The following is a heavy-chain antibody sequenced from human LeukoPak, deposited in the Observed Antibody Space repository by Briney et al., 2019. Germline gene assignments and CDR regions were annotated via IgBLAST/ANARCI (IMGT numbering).Heavy chain of an antibody. CDR2: IYPTDSHT. J-gene: IGHJ4*02. Sequence: GESLKISCKGSGYSFSSYYIAWVRRMPGKGLDWMGIIYPTDSHTRYSPSFQGHVTISADKSINAAYLQWSSLKASDTAMYYCARRADILTGYSSYDYWGQGTLVTVSS. D-gene: IGHD3-9*01. CDR3: ARRADILTGYSSYDY. CDR1: GYSFSSYY. V-gene: IGHV5-51*01.